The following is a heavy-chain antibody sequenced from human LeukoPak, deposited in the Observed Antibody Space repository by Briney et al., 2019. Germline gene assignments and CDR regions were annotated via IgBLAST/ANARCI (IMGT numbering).Heavy chain of an antibody. D-gene: IGHD5-24*01. J-gene: IGHJ5*02. CDR3: ARHPSGRMWLQQGGWFDP. V-gene: IGHV4-39*01. CDR1: GGSISSSSYY. Sequence: SETLSLTCTVSGGSISSSSYYWGWIRQPPGKGLEWIGSMYYNPSLKSRVTISVDTSKNQFSLKLTSVTAADTAVYYCARHPSGRMWLQQGGWFDPWGQGTLVTVSS. CDR2: MYY.